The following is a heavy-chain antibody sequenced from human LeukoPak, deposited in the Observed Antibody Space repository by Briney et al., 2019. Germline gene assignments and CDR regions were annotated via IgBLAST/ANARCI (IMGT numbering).Heavy chain of an antibody. V-gene: IGHV1-8*01. Sequence: GASVKVSCKASGYTFTSYDINWVRQATGQGLEWMGWMNPNSGNTGYAQKFQGRVTMTRNTSISTAYMELSSLRSEDTAVYYCARGYPYCSGGSCYLDYWGQGTLVTVSS. CDR2: MNPNSGNT. D-gene: IGHD2-15*01. J-gene: IGHJ4*02. CDR1: GYTFTSYD. CDR3: ARGYPYCSGGSCYLDY.